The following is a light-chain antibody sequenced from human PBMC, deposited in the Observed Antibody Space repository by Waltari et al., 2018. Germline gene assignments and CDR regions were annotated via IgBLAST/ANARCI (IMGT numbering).Light chain of an antibody. Sequence: GERATLSCRASQTIYNKYLAWYQQKSGQAPRLLIYGASSRATGIPDRFSGSGSGTDFTLTISRLEPEDFAVYFCQQFGTSPPTGFGPGTRLDVK. J-gene: IGKJ3*01. CDR1: QTIYNKY. V-gene: IGKV3-20*01. CDR3: QQFGTSPPTG. CDR2: GAS.